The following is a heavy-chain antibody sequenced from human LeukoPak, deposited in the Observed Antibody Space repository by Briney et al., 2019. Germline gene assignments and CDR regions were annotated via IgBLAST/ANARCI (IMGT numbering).Heavy chain of an antibody. CDR1: GFSFSSYW. CDR2: INSDGSST. D-gene: IGHD2-2*01. CDR3: ARSEYAFDY. J-gene: IGHJ4*02. V-gene: IGHV3-74*01. Sequence: GGSLRLSCAASGFSFSSYWMHWVPQAPGKGLVWVSRINSDGSSTSYADSVKGRFTISRDNAKNTLYLQLSSLRAEDTAVYYCARSEYAFDYWGQGTLVTVSS.